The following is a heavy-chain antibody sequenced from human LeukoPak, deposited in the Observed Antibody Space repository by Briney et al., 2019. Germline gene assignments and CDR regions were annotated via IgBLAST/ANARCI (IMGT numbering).Heavy chain of an antibody. CDR1: GFTSSDYY. Sequence: GGSLRLSCAASGFTSSDYYMSWIRQAPGKGLEWVSYISSSGSTIYYADSVKGRFTISRDNAKNSLYLQMNSLRAEDTAVYYCARDHYYDSSGYFLGYWGQGTLVTVSS. J-gene: IGHJ4*02. CDR3: ARDHYYDSSGYFLGY. D-gene: IGHD3-22*01. CDR2: ISSSGSTI. V-gene: IGHV3-11*01.